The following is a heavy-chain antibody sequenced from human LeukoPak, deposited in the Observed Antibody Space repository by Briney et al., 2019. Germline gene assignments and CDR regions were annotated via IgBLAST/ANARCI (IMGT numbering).Heavy chain of an antibody. D-gene: IGHD5-12*01. Sequence: SETLSLTCTVSGGSISIYYWSWIRQPPGKGLEWIGYIYYSGSTNYNPSLKSRVTISVDTSKNQFSLKLSSVTAADTAVYYCARDQGYTGYGFDYWGQGTLVTVSS. CDR2: IYYSGST. V-gene: IGHV4-59*01. CDR1: GGSISIYY. CDR3: ARDQGYTGYGFDY. J-gene: IGHJ4*02.